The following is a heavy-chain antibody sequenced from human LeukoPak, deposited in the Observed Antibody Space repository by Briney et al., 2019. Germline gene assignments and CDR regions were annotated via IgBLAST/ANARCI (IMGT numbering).Heavy chain of an antibody. Sequence: SETLSLTCTVSGDSFISSPYYWAWIRQPPGKGLEWIGSFYYGESPNYNPSLWSRATISADTPNNQLSLRLSSVTAADTAIYYCARNIVGPRQVDYWGQGTPVTVSS. V-gene: IGHV4-39*07. CDR3: ARNIVGPRQVDY. CDR1: GDSFISSPYY. D-gene: IGHD1-26*01. CDR2: FYYGESP. J-gene: IGHJ4*02.